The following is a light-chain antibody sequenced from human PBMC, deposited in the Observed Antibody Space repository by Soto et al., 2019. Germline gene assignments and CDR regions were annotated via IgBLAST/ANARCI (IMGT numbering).Light chain of an antibody. Sequence: DIDLTQTPAILSASFEGRVTITCRASQSISSWLAWYQQKPGKAPKLLIYDASSLESGVPSRFSGSGSGTEFTLTLSSLQPDDFETYYCQQLHGYPTTFGQGTRLEIK. CDR1: QSISSW. J-gene: IGKJ5*01. CDR2: DAS. CDR3: QQLHGYPTT. V-gene: IGKV1-5*01.